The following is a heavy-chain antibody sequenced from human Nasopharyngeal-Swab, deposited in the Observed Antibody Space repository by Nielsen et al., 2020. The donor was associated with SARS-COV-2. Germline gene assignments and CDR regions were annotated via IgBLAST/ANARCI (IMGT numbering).Heavy chain of an antibody. CDR3: TRDLAEMATGFDY. D-gene: IGHD5-24*01. V-gene: IGHV3-49*03. Sequence: GESLRLSCTASGFTFGDYAMSWFRQAPGKGLEWVGFIRSKAYGGTTEYAASVKGRFTISRDDPKSIAYLQMNSLKTEDTAVYYCTRDLAEMATGFDYWGQGTLVTVSS. CDR2: IRSKAYGGTT. J-gene: IGHJ4*02. CDR1: GFTFGDYA.